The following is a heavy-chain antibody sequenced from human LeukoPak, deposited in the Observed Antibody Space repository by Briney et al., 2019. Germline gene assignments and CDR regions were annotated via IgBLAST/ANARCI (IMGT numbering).Heavy chain of an antibody. CDR2: ITGEGAT. J-gene: IGHJ5*02. Sequence: GGSLRLSCAVSGFTFTNFAMMWVRQAPGKGLQWVSSITGEGATYYADSVRGRFMLSRDTSKNTLYLQMNSLTAEDTALYYCAKGAAAGLVDWFDPWGQGTLVTVSS. CDR3: AKGAAAGLVDWFDP. CDR1: GFTFTNFA. D-gene: IGHD6-25*01. V-gene: IGHV3-23*01.